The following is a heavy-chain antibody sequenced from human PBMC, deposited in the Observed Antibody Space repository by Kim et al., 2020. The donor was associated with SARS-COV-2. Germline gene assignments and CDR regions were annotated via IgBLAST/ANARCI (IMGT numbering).Heavy chain of an antibody. CDR1: GFTFSSYG. V-gene: IGHV3-33*08. D-gene: IGHD2-21*02. Sequence: GGSLRLSCAASGFTFSSYGMHWVRQAPGKGLEWVAVIWYDGSNKYYADSVKGRFTISRDNSKNTLYLQMNSLRAEDTAVYYCARDAPIPYCGGDCYYHDAFDIWGQETLVTVSS. CDR2: IWYDGSNK. CDR3: ARDAPIPYCGGDCYYHDAFDI. J-gene: IGHJ3*02.